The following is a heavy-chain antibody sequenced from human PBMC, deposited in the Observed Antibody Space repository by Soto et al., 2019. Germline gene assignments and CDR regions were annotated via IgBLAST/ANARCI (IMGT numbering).Heavy chain of an antibody. CDR3: ALKVVTYYDN. CDR1: GYSFTSTY. D-gene: IGHD2-21*02. J-gene: IGHJ4*02. CDR2: INPAGGTT. V-gene: IGHV1-46*01. Sequence: QVQLVQSGAEVKKPGASVRISCRASGYSFTSTYVHWVRQAPGQGPEWMGIINPAGGTTYYAQKFQGRLTIASDTSTDPVFMDLNVLTSEDTAVYFCALKVVTYYDNWGQGTLLTVSS.